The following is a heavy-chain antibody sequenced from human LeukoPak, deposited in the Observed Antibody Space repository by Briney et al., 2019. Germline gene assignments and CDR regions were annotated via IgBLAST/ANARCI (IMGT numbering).Heavy chain of an antibody. CDR2: ISSSGSTI. D-gene: IGHD2-2*01. CDR1: GFTFSSYE. CDR3: ATVVPAQYYYYYMDV. V-gene: IGHV3-48*03. J-gene: IGHJ6*03. Sequence: PGGSLRLSCTASGFTFSSYEMNWVRQAPGKGLEWVSYISSSGSTIYYADSVKGRFTIPRDNAKNSLYLQMNSLRAEDTAVYYCATVVPAQYYYYYMDVWGKGTTVTVSS.